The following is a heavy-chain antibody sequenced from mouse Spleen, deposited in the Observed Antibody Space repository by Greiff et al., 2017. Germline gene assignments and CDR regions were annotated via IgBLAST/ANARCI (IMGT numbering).Heavy chain of an antibody. J-gene: IGHJ2*01. CDR2: ISYDGSN. CDR1: GYSITSGYY. D-gene: IGHD3-2*02. CDR3: AGQLRLDY. Sequence: DVKLQESGPGLVKPSQSLSLTCSVTGYSITSGYYWNWIRQFPGNKLEWMGYISYDGSNNYNPSLKNRISITRDTSKNQFFLKLNSVTTEDTATYYCAGQLRLDYWGQGTTLTVSS. V-gene: IGHV3-6*01.